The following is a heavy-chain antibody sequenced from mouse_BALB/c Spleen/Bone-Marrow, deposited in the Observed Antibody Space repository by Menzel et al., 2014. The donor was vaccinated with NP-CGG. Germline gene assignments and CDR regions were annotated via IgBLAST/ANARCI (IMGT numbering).Heavy chain of an antibody. CDR2: IYPGGGYT. CDR1: GYTFTNYW. CDR3: AREEYGNYDRFVDY. V-gene: IGHV1-63*02. Sequence: VQVVESGAELVRPGTSVKISCKASGYTFTNYWLSWVKQRPGHGLEWIGDIYPGGGYTSFNERFKGKATLTADTSSSTAYMQLSSLTSEDSAVYFCAREEYGNYDRFVDYWGQGTTLTVSS. J-gene: IGHJ2*01. D-gene: IGHD2-10*02.